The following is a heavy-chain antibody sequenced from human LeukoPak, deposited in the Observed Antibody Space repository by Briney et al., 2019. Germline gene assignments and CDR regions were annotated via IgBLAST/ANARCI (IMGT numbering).Heavy chain of an antibody. J-gene: IGHJ6*02. CDR2: ISGSGGST. Sequence: GSLRLSCAASGFTFSSYAMSWVRQAPGKGLEWVSAISGSGGSTYYADSVKGRFTISRDNAKNSLYLQMNSLRAEDTAVYYCARVEAAAGYYYYGMDVWGQGTTVTVSS. CDR3: ARVEAAAGYYYYGMDV. V-gene: IGHV3-23*01. CDR1: GFTFSSYA. D-gene: IGHD6-13*01.